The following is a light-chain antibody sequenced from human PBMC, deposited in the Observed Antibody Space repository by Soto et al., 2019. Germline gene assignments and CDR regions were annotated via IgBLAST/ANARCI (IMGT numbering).Light chain of an antibody. CDR2: DAS. CDR1: RDIRKY. Sequence: DIQLTQSPSSLSATVGDRVTITCQASRDIRKYLNWYQQKPGKAPKLLIYDASNRETGVPSRFSGSGSGTDFSLSIDSLQPEDIATYYCQQYDHPPHTFGQGTKVDI. V-gene: IGKV1-33*01. J-gene: IGKJ2*01. CDR3: QQYDHPPHT.